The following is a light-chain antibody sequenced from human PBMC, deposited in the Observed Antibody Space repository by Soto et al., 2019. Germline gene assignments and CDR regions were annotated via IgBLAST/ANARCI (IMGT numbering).Light chain of an antibody. J-gene: IGKJ5*01. CDR3: QQYNNWPPIT. CDR1: HSVSSN. CDR2: GAS. Sequence: EIVITQSPSTLSVSPGERATLSCRASHSVSSNLAWYQQKPGQAPRLLIYGASTRATGIPARSSGSGSGTEFTLTISSLQSEDFAVYYCQQYNNWPPITFGQGTRLEI. V-gene: IGKV3-15*01.